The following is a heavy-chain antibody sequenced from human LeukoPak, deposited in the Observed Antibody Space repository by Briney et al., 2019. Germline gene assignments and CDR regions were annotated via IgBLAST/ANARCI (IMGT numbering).Heavy chain of an antibody. D-gene: IGHD2-15*01. J-gene: IGHJ4*02. V-gene: IGHV3-21*01. CDR1: GFTFSSYS. CDR3: ARYCSGGSCYGEPLGPELDY. CDR2: ISSSSSYI. Sequence: GGSLRLSCAASGFTFSSYSMNWVGQAAGKGVEWVSCISSSSSYIYYADSVKGRFTISRDNAKNSLYLQMNSLRAEDTAVYYCARYCSGGSCYGEPLGPELDYWGQGTLVTVSS.